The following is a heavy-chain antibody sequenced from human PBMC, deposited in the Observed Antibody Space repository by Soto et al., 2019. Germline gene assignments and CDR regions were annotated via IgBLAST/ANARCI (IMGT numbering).Heavy chain of an antibody. CDR2: IWYDGSNK. CDR1: GFTFSSYG. J-gene: IGHJ6*02. CDR3: ARETYSSSWYAVKYGMDV. Sequence: LRLSCAASGFTFSSYGMHWVRQAPGEGLEWVAVIWYDGSNKYYADSVKGRFTISRDNSKNTPYLQMNSLRAEDTAVYYCARETYSSSWYAVKYGMDVWGQGTTVTVSS. V-gene: IGHV3-33*01. D-gene: IGHD6-13*01.